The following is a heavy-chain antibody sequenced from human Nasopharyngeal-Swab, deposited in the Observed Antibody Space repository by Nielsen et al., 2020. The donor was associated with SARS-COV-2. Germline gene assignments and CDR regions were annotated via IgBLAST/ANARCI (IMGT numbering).Heavy chain of an antibody. CDR1: GGPIISNDHY. CDR3: ARWTLGYCTAGNCLNWFDP. V-gene: IGHV4-39*07. CDR2: IHYTGST. J-gene: IGHJ5*02. D-gene: IGHD2-15*01. Sequence: SETLSLTCTVSGGPIISNDHYWAWIRQPPGKGLDWLGTIHYTGSTFYNPSLESRVTISLDTSRSQFSLKLRSVTAADTAVYYCARWTLGYCTAGNCLNWFDPWGQGALLTVSS.